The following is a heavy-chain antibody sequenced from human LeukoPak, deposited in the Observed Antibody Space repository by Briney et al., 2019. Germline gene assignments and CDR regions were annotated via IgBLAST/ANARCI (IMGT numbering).Heavy chain of an antibody. CDR3: ARVGDIVVVPAAVYFDY. D-gene: IGHD2-2*01. Sequence: SETLSLTCTVSGGSICSYYWSWIRQPPGKGLEWIGYIYYSGSTNYNPSLKSRVTISVDTSKNQFSLKLSSVTAADTAVYYCARVGDIVVVPAAVYFDYWGQGTLVTVSS. J-gene: IGHJ4*02. CDR2: IYYSGST. CDR1: GGSICSYY. V-gene: IGHV4-59*01.